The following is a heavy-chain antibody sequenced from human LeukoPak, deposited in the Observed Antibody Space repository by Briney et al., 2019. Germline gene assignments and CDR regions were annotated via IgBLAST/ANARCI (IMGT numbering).Heavy chain of an antibody. J-gene: IGHJ4*02. CDR2: IYYSGST. CDR3: ARDSLSVRLSY. CDR1: GGSISSYY. Sequence: SETLSLTCTVSGGSISSYYWSWVRQPPGKGLEWIGYIYYSGSTNYNPSLKSRVTISVDTSKNQFSLKLGSVTAADTAVYYCARDSLSVRLSYWGQGTLVTVSS. V-gene: IGHV4-59*01.